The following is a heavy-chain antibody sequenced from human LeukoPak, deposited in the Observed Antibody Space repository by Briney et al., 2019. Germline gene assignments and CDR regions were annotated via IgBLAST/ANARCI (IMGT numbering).Heavy chain of an antibody. CDR2: ISYDGSNK. D-gene: IGHD2-2*01. Sequence: GRSLRLSCAASGFTFSSYGMHWVRQAPGKGLEWVAVISYDGSNKYYADSVKGRFTISRDNSKNTLYLQMNSLRAEDTAVYYCAKERGDVVVPAASYFDYWGQGTLVTVSS. V-gene: IGHV3-30*18. CDR1: GFTFSSYG. J-gene: IGHJ4*02. CDR3: AKERGDVVVPAASYFDY.